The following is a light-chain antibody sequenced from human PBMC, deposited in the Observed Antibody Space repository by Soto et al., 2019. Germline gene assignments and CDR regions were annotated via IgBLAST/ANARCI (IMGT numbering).Light chain of an antibody. J-gene: IGKJ1*01. Sequence: DIPMTQSPSTLSASVGDRVTITCRASQTINSCLAWYQQKPGKAPKLLIYKASALERGVPSRFSGSGSGTEFTLTISSLQPDDFATYYCQQYSGYPRTFGLGTKVEIK. CDR1: QTINSC. V-gene: IGKV1-5*03. CDR3: QQYSGYPRT. CDR2: KAS.